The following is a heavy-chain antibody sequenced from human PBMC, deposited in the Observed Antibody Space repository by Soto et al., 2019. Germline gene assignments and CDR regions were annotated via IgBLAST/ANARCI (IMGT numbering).Heavy chain of an antibody. V-gene: IGHV3-23*01. Sequence: HPGGSLRLSCAASGFTFSSYAMSWVRQAPGKGLEWVSAISGSGGSTYYADSVKGRFTISRDNSKNTLYLQMNSLRAEDTAVYYCARRGQWRSSLVPAVAFDYWGRGTLVTVSS. CDR3: ARRGQWRSSLVPAVAFDY. CDR2: ISGSGGST. CDR1: GFTFSSYA. J-gene: IGHJ4*02. D-gene: IGHD2-2*01.